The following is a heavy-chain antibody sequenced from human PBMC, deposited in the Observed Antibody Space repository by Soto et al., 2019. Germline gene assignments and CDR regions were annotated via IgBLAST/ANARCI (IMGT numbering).Heavy chain of an antibody. CDR1: GYTFTSYG. Sequence: QVQLVQSGPEVKKPGASVKVSCKASGYTFTSYGISWVRQAPGQGLEWMGWISTYNGNPNYAQKFQGRVTMTTDTSTSTGLIELRSLRSGDTAVFYCASAPIYSTSPKKAFDIWGQGTVITVSS. CDR3: ASAPIYSTSPKKAFDI. D-gene: IGHD2-2*01. CDR2: ISTYNGNP. J-gene: IGHJ3*02. V-gene: IGHV1-18*01.